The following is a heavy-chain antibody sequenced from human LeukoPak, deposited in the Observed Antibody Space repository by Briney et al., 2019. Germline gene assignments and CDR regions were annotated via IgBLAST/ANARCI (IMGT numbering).Heavy chain of an antibody. CDR3: AKDVRRSTSCLDY. CDR2: ISWNSGSI. Sequence: GGSLRLSCAASGFTFSDDEMSWVRRAPGKGLEWFSGISWNSGSIGYADSVKGRFTISRDNAKNSLYLQMNSLRAEDTALYYCAKDVRRSTSCLDYWGQGTLVTVSS. J-gene: IGHJ4*02. CDR1: GFTFSDDE. D-gene: IGHD2-2*01. V-gene: IGHV3-9*01.